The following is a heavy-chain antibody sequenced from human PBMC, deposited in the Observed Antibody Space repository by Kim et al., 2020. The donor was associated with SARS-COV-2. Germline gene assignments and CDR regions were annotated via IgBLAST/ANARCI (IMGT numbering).Heavy chain of an antibody. D-gene: IGHD3-22*01. CDR3: ARNEYYYDSSGYYYPLFDY. Sequence: GRFTISRDNAKNSLYLQMNSLRGEDTAVYYCARNEYYYDSSGYYYPLFDYWGQGTLVTVSS. V-gene: IGHV3-48*01. J-gene: IGHJ4*02.